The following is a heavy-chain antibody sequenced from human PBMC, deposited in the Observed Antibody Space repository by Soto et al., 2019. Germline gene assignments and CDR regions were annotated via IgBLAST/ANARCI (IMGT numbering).Heavy chain of an antibody. CDR2: IYWDDDK. CDR3: AAVIMVSYFDY. Sequence: QITLKESGPTLVKPTQTLTLTCTFSGFSLSTSGVGVGWIRQRPGKALEWLALIYWDDDKRYSPSLKSRLTLTKDTSKNQVVLTMTNMDPVDTGTYYCAAVIMVSYFDYWGQGNLVIVSS. D-gene: IGHD3-10*01. J-gene: IGHJ4*02. V-gene: IGHV2-5*02. CDR1: GFSLSTSGVG.